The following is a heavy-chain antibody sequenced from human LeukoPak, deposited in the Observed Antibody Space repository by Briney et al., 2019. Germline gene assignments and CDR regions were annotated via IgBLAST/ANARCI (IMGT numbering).Heavy chain of an antibody. CDR3: ASCNDSSGYFAY. J-gene: IGHJ4*02. Sequence: ASVKVSCKHSGYTFTDYAINWVRQAPGQGLEYMGWVNTNTGNPTYAQGFTGRFVFSSDSSVGTAYLQITSLKADDSAIYFCASCNDSSGYFAYWGQGTLVTVSS. V-gene: IGHV7-4-1*02. D-gene: IGHD3-22*01. CDR2: VNTNTGNP. CDR1: GYTFTDYA.